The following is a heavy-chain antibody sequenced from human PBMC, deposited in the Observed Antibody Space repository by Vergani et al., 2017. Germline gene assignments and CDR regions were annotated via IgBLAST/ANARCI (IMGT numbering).Heavy chain of an antibody. V-gene: IGHV3-30*02. Sequence: QVQLVESGGGVVQPGGSLRLSCAASGFTFSSYGMHWVRQAPGKGLEWVAFIRYDGSNKYYADSVKGRFTISRDNSKNTLYLQMNSLRAEDTAVYYCAKALPXYCSSTSCASGMDVWGQGTTVTVSS. CDR3: AKALPXYCSSTSCASGMDV. J-gene: IGHJ6*02. CDR1: GFTFSSYG. CDR2: IRYDGSNK. D-gene: IGHD2-2*01.